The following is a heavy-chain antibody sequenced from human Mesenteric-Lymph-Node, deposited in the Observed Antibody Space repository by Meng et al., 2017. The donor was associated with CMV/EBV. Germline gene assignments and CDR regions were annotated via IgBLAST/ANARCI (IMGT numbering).Heavy chain of an antibody. J-gene: IGHJ4*02. V-gene: IGHV1-46*01. CDR2: INPSGGST. D-gene: IGHD3-3*01. CDR1: AYTFTSYY. Sequence: ASVKVSCKASAYTFTSYYMHWVRQAPGQGLEWMGIINPSGGSTSYAQKFQGRVTMTRDTSITTTYMELSRLRSDDTAVYYCARGGQYDFWSGYCSDYWGQGTLVTVSS. CDR3: ARGGQYDFWSGYCSDY.